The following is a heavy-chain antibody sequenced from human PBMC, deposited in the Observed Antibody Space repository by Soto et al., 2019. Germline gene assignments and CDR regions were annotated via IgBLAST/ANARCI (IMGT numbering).Heavy chain of an antibody. CDR3: VRDVNGFDY. D-gene: IGHD4-17*01. V-gene: IGHV3-48*02. Sequence: EVQLVESGGGLVQPGGSLRLSCAASGFTFSTHSMNWVRQAPGKGLEWLSYISSSSSTVYYADSVKGRFTISRDNAKKSLYLQMNSLRDEDTDVYYWVRDVNGFDYWGQGNLVTVSS. J-gene: IGHJ4*02. CDR2: ISSSSSTV. CDR1: GFTFSTHS.